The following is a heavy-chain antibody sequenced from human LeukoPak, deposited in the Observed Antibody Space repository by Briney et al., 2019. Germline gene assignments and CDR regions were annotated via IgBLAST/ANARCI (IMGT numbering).Heavy chain of an antibody. CDR2: ISWNSGSI. CDR1: GFTFDDYA. CDR3: AKDFWETGTDYFDY. V-gene: IGHV3-9*01. J-gene: IGHJ4*02. D-gene: IGHD3-10*01. Sequence: PGGSLRLSCAASGFTFDDYAMHWVRQAPGKGLEWVSGISWNSGSIGYADSVKGRFTISRDNAKNTLYLQMNSLRAEDTAVYYCAKDFWETGTDYFDYWGQGTLVTVSS.